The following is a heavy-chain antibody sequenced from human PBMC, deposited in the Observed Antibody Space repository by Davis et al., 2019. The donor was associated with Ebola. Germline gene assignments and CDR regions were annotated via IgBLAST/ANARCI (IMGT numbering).Heavy chain of an antibody. CDR2: IIPIFGTA. J-gene: IGHJ6*02. CDR3: ARGILLWFREGYYYGMDV. V-gene: IGHV1-69*13. D-gene: IGHD3-10*01. Sequence: SVNVSCKASGGTFSSYAISWVRQAPGQGLEWMGGIIPIFGTANYAQKFQGRVTITADESTSTAYMELSSLRSEDTAVYYCARGILLWFREGYYYGMDVWGQGTTVTVSS. CDR1: GGTFSSYA.